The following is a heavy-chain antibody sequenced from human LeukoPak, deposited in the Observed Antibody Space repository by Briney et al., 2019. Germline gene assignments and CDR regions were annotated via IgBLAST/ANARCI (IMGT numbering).Heavy chain of an antibody. CDR2: ISAYNGNT. V-gene: IGHV1-18*01. Sequence: GASVKVSCKASGYTFTSYGISWVRQAPGQGLEWMGWISAYNGNTNYAQKLQGRVTMTTDTSTSTAYMELRSLRSDDTAVYYCARETYDSSGYYIGTYYFDYWGQGTLVTVSS. CDR3: ARETYDSSGYYIGTYYFDY. J-gene: IGHJ4*02. D-gene: IGHD3-22*01. CDR1: GYTFTSYG.